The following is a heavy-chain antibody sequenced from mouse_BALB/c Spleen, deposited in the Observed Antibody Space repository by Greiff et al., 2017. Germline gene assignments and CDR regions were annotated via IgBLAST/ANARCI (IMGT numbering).Heavy chain of an antibody. V-gene: IGHV5-6-3*01. CDR1: GFTFSSYG. CDR2: INSNGGST. Sequence: DVKLVESGGGLVQPGGSRKISCAASGFTFSSYGMSWVRQTPDKRLELVATINSNGGSTYYPDSVKGRFIISRDNAKNTLYLQMSSLKSEDTAMYYCARVRAIYDGSLYYFDYWGQGTTLTVSS. D-gene: IGHD2-3*01. CDR3: ARVRAIYDGSLYYFDY. J-gene: IGHJ2*01.